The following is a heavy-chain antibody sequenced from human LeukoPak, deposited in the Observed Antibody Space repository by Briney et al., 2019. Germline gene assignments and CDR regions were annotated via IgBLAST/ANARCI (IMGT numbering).Heavy chain of an antibody. Sequence: GGSLRLSCAASGFTFLNYAMNWVRQAPGKGMEWVSAIRGSGDKAYYADSVKGRFTISRDNSKNTLYLQMNSLRAEDTAVYYCARDLRIAIDYWGQGTLVTVSS. V-gene: IGHV3-23*01. CDR2: IRGSGDKA. J-gene: IGHJ4*02. D-gene: IGHD6-13*01. CDR1: GFTFLNYA. CDR3: ARDLRIAIDY.